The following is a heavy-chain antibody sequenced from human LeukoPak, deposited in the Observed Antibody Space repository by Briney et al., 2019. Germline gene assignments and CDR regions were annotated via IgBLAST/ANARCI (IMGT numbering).Heavy chain of an antibody. V-gene: IGHV3-15*01. CDR2: IKSKTDGGTT. Sequence: GGSLRLSCAASGFTFSNAYMSWVRQAPGKGLEWVGRIKSKTDGGTTDYAAPVKGRFTISRGDSKNTLYLQMNSLRTEDTAVYYCTTRIVVPGFDYWGQGTLVTVSS. CDR3: TTRIVVPGFDY. CDR1: GFTFSNAY. J-gene: IGHJ4*02. D-gene: IGHD6-19*01.